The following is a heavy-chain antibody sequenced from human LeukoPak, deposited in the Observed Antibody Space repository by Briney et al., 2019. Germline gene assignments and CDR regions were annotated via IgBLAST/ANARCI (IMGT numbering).Heavy chain of an antibody. V-gene: IGHV4-34*01. D-gene: IGHD6-19*01. CDR1: GGSFSGYY. J-gene: IGHJ5*02. CDR2: INHSGST. CDR3: AQYSSGCFDP. Sequence: SETLSLTCAVYGGSFSGYYWSWIRQPPGKGLEWIGEINHSGSTNYNPSLKSRVTISVDTSKNQFSLKLSSVTAADTAVYYRAQYSSGCFDPWGQGTLVTVSS.